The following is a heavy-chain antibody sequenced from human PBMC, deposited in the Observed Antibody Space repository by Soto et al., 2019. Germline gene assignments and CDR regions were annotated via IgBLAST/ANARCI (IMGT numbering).Heavy chain of an antibody. CDR3: ARDRGYSYFDY. Sequence: GGSLRLSCAASGFTFSNYWMSWVRQAPGKGLEWVANINQDVTEKNFLDSVMGRFTISRDNAKSSLLLQMNSLRVEDTAVYYCARDRGYSYFDYWGQVSPGTVSS. J-gene: IGHJ4*01. CDR2: INQDVTEK. V-gene: IGHV3-7*03. D-gene: IGHD4-4*01. CDR1: GFTFSNYW.